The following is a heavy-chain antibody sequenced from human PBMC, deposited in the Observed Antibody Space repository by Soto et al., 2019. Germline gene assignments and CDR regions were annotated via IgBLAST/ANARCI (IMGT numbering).Heavy chain of an antibody. CDR3: ARLSRYLGYNWFDP. Sequence: QLQLQESGPGLVKPSETLSLTCTVSGGSISSSSYYWGWIRQPPGKGLEWIGSIYYSGSTYYNPSLKSLVTISVDTSKNQFSRKLSSVTAADTAVYYCARLSRYLGYNWFDPWGQGTLVTVSS. J-gene: IGHJ5*02. CDR1: GGSISSSSYY. V-gene: IGHV4-39*01. D-gene: IGHD3-9*01. CDR2: IYYSGST.